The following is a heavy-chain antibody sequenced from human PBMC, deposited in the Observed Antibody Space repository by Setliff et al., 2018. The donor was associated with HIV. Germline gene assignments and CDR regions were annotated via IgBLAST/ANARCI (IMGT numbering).Heavy chain of an antibody. J-gene: IGHJ2*01. V-gene: IGHV4-59*08. CDR2: IYYSGST. D-gene: IGHD6-13*01. Sequence: SETLSLTCTVSGGSISSYYWSWIRQPPGKGLEWIGYIYYSGSTNYNPSLKSRVTISVDTSKNQFSLKLSSVTAADTAVYYCARLCIAAAGTRSIPWYSDLWGRGTLVTVSS. CDR3: ARLCIAAAGTRSIPWYSDL. CDR1: GGSISSYY.